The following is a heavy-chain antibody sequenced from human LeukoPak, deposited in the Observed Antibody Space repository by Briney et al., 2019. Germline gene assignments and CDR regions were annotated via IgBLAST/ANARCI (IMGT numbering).Heavy chain of an antibody. V-gene: IGHV1-24*01. Sequence: GASVKVSCKVSGYTLTELSMHWVRQAPGKGLEWMGGFDPEDGETIYAQKFQGRVTMTEDTSTDTAYMELSSLRSEDTAVYYCATRGGNSIYFDYWGQGTLVTVSS. CDR3: ATRGGNSIYFDY. CDR1: GYTLTELS. CDR2: FDPEDGET. D-gene: IGHD4-23*01. J-gene: IGHJ4*02.